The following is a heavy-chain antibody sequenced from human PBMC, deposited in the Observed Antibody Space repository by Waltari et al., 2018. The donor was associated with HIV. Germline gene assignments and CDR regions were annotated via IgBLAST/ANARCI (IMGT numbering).Heavy chain of an antibody. CDR1: GGSISSGSYY. CDR3: ARTYCSSTSCYGGANWFDP. V-gene: IGHV4-61*02. D-gene: IGHD2-2*01. CDR2: IYTRGST. J-gene: IGHJ5*02. Sequence: QVQLQESGPGLVKPSQTLSLTCTVSGGSISSGSYYWSWIRQPAGKGLEWIGRIYTRGSTNYNPAPRSRVPISVDTSKNQFSLKLSSVTAADTAVYYCARTYCSSTSCYGGANWFDPWGQGTLVTVSS.